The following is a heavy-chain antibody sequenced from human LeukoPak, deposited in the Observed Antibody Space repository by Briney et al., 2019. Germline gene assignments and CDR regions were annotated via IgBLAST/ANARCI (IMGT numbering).Heavy chain of an antibody. CDR1: GGSLSSYY. V-gene: IGHV4-4*07. Sequence: PSETLSLTCTVSGGSLSSYYWRWLRQPAGKGLEWIGRIYTSGSTNYNPSLKSRVTMSVDTSKNQFSLKLSSVTAADTAVYYCARELFGVVTKHPMDYWGQGTLVTVSS. D-gene: IGHD3-3*01. CDR2: IYTSGST. J-gene: IGHJ4*02. CDR3: ARELFGVVTKHPMDY.